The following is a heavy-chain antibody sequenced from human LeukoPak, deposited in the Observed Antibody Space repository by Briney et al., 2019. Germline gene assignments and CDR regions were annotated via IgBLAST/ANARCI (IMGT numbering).Heavy chain of an antibody. Sequence: GGSLRLSCAASGFTFGKYGMHWVRQAPGKGLEWVAIISYDGSNKYYTDSVKGRFTISRDNTKNTLFLQMNSLRAEDTAVYYCAKHPGDFTGIVNYYYMDVWGKGTTVTVSS. D-gene: IGHD1-26*01. CDR1: GFTFGKYG. CDR2: ISYDGSNK. V-gene: IGHV3-30*18. J-gene: IGHJ6*03. CDR3: AKHPGDFTGIVNYYYMDV.